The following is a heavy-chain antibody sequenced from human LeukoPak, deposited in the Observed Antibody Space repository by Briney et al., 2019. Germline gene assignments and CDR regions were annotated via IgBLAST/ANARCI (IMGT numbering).Heavy chain of an antibody. CDR1: GFTFSSYS. Sequence: GGSLRLSCAASGFTFSSYSMNWARQAPGKGLEWVSSISSSSSYIYYADSVKGRFTISRDNAKNSLYLQMNSLRAEDTAVYYCASGYCSGGSCQHDYWGQGTLVTVSS. CDR3: ASGYCSGGSCQHDY. J-gene: IGHJ4*02. D-gene: IGHD2-15*01. V-gene: IGHV3-21*01. CDR2: ISSSSSYI.